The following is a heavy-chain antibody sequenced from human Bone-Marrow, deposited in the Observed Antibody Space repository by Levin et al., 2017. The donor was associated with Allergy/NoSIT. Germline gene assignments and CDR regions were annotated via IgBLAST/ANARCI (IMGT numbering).Heavy chain of an antibody. Sequence: SETLSLTCTVSGASISSGGYYWSWIRHLPGKGLEWIGYIYYTGSTYYNPSLKSRTHISVDTSKNEFALKMNLLSDADTAVYYCARSVGNGYLSNFDSWGQGTLVTVSS. CDR3: ARSVGNGYLSNFDS. V-gene: IGHV4-31*03. J-gene: IGHJ4*02. CDR1: GASISSGGYY. D-gene: IGHD5-24*01. CDR2: IYYTGST.